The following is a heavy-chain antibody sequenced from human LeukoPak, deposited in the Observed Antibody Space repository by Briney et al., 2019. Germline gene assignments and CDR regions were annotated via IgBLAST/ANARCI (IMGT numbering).Heavy chain of an antibody. CDR3: ARGGLYYVWDAFDI. D-gene: IGHD3-16*01. Sequence: ASVKVSCKASGYTFTGYYMHWVRQAPGQGLEWRGWINPHSGGTNYAQKFQGRVTITRDTSISTAYMELSRLRSEDTAVYYCARGGLYYVWDAFDIWGQGTMVTVSS. J-gene: IGHJ3*02. CDR2: INPHSGGT. CDR1: GYTFTGYY. V-gene: IGHV1-2*02.